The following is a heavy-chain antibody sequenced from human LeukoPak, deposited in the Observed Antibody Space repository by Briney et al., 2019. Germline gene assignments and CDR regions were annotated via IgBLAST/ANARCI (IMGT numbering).Heavy chain of an antibody. CDR2: IYGGGGVI. J-gene: IGHJ4*02. CDR1: VFTFSVYG. CDR3: AKDRVPDSGYDIDY. D-gene: IGHD5-12*01. Sequence: QPGGSLRLSCAASVFTFSVYGMYWVRRAPRKGLECVAGIYGGGGVIKYADSVKGRLTISRDNSENILYMQMDSLRVEDTAIYYCAKDRVPDSGYDIDYWGQGTLVTVSS. V-gene: IGHV3-23*03.